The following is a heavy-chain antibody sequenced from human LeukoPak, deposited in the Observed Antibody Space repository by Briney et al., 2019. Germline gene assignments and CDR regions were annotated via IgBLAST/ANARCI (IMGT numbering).Heavy chain of an antibody. CDR2: IYYSGST. Sequence: SETLSLTCTVSGGSISSSSYYWGWIRQPPGKGLEWIGSIYYSGSTYYNPSLKSRVTISVDTSKNQFSLKLSSVTAADTAVYYCARGTGRDGPPLVDYWGQGTLVTVSS. J-gene: IGHJ4*02. CDR3: ARGTGRDGPPLVDY. CDR1: GGSISSSSYY. V-gene: IGHV4-39*07. D-gene: IGHD5-24*01.